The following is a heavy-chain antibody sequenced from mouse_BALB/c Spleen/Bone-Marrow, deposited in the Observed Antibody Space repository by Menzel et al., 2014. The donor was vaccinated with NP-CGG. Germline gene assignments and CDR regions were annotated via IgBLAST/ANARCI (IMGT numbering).Heavy chain of an antibody. Sequence: DVQLQESGGGLVQPGGSLKLSCAASGFDFSRYWMSWVRQAPGKGLEWIGEINPDSSTINYTPSLKDKFIISRDNANNTLYLQMSKVRSEDTALYYCARLYYDYDDVFYWYFDVWGAGTTVTVSS. D-gene: IGHD2-4*01. CDR3: ARLYYDYDDVFYWYFDV. V-gene: IGHV4-1*02. J-gene: IGHJ1*01. CDR2: INPDSSTI. CDR1: GFDFSRYW.